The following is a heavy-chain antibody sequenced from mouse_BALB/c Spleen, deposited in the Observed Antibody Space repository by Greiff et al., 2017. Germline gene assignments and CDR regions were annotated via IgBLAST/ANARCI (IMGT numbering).Heavy chain of an antibody. CDR3: AREEGYDYDAMDY. CDR1: GFTFSSYA. CDR2: ISSGGST. Sequence: EVQRVESGGGLVKPGGSLKLSCAASGFTFSSYAMSWVRQTPEKRLEWVASISSGGSTYYPDSVKGRFTISRDNARNILYLQMSSLRSEDTAMYYCAREEGYDYDAMDYWGQGTSVTVSS. V-gene: IGHV5-6-5*01. D-gene: IGHD3-1*01. J-gene: IGHJ4*01.